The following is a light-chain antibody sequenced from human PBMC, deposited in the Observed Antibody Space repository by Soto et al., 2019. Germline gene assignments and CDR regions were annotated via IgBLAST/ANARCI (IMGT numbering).Light chain of an antibody. Sequence: DIQMTQSPSSLSASVGDRVTITCRASHNIRINLNWYQQKPGKAPNLLIHGVSNLRSGVPSRFSGSGSGTDFTLTIGSLQPEDFATYYCQQTQNTQYTFGQGTKMEI. CDR1: HNIRIN. J-gene: IGKJ2*01. CDR2: GVS. CDR3: QQTQNTQYT. V-gene: IGKV1-39*01.